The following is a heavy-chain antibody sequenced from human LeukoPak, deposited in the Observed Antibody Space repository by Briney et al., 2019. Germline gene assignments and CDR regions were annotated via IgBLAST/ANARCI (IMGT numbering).Heavy chain of an antibody. D-gene: IGHD2-8*01. CDR2: INPNSGAT. V-gene: IGHV1-2*02. CDR3: STEAKYCTSATCVDY. Sequence: ASVKVSCKTSGYAFSDYSMHWVRQAPGQGLEWMGWINPNSGATNYAQKFQGRVTMTRDTSVSTAYLELTRLTSDDAAVYYCSTEAKYCTSATCVDYWGQGTLVTVSS. J-gene: IGHJ4*02. CDR1: GYAFSDYS.